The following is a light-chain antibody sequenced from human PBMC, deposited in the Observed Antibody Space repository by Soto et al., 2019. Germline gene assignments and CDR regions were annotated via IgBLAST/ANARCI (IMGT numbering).Light chain of an antibody. V-gene: IGKV1-5*03. CDR3: QQYKSYWA. CDR2: KAS. J-gene: IGKJ1*01. CDR1: QSIGTW. Sequence: DIQMTQSPSTLSASVGDRVTITCRASQSIGTWLAWYHQKPGKAPKLLIYKASTLESGVPSRFSGSGFGTEFTLTISSLQPDDLATYYCQQYKSYWAFGQGTKVDI.